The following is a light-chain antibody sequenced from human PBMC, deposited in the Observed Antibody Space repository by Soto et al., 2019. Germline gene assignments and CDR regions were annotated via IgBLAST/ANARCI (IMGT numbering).Light chain of an antibody. Sequence: FMLTQPHSVSESPGKTVTISCTGSSGTIASNYVQWYQQRPGSAPTTVIYEDKQRPSGVPDRFSASIDSSSNSASLTISGLKTEDEADYYCQSYDSSNHWVFGGGTKLTVL. CDR1: SGTIASNY. V-gene: IGLV6-57*02. CDR3: QSYDSSNHWV. CDR2: EDK. J-gene: IGLJ3*02.